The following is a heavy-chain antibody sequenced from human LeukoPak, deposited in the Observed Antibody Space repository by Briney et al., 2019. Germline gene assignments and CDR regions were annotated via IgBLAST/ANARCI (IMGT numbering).Heavy chain of an antibody. CDR3: ASRVVPNYYYYYMDV. V-gene: IGHV4-39*01. Sequence: SETLSLTCTVSGGSISSSSYYWGWLRQPPGKGRDWIGSIYYSGSTYYNPSLKSRVTISVDTSKNQFSLKLSSVTAADTAVYYCASRVVPNYYYYYMDVWGKGTTVTVSS. CDR2: IYYSGST. CDR1: GGSISSSSYY. J-gene: IGHJ6*03. D-gene: IGHD3-3*01.